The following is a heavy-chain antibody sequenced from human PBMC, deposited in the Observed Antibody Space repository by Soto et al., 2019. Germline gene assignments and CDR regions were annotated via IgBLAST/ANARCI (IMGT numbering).Heavy chain of an antibody. CDR2: INPSGGST. V-gene: IGHV1-46*03. CDR3: AREATGYSYGYNWFDP. Sequence: ASVKVSCKASGYTFTSYYMHWVRQAPGQGLERMGIINPSGGSTSYAQEFQGRVTMTRDTSTSTVYMELSSLRSEDTAVYYCAREATGYSYGYNWFDPWGQGTLVTVSS. D-gene: IGHD5-18*01. J-gene: IGHJ5*02. CDR1: GYTFTSYY.